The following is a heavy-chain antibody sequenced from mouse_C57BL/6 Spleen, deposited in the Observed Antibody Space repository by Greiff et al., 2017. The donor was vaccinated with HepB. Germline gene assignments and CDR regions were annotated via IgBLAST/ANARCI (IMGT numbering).Heavy chain of an antibody. Sequence: QVQLKESGAELVKPGASVKISCKASGYAFSSYWMNWVKQRPGKGLEWIGQIYPGDGDTNYNGKFKGKATLTADKPSSTAYMQLSSLTSEDSAVYFCAREEDGYYSAWFAYWGQGTLVTVSA. CDR2: IYPGDGDT. V-gene: IGHV1-80*01. D-gene: IGHD2-3*01. CDR3: AREEDGYYSAWFAY. CDR1: GYAFSSYW. J-gene: IGHJ3*01.